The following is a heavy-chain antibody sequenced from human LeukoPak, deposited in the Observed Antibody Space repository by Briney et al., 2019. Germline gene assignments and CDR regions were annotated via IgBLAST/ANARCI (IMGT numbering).Heavy chain of an antibody. CDR1: GFTLTSYA. V-gene: IGHV3-21*01. J-gene: IGHJ4*02. Sequence: GGSLRLSCEASGFTLTSYAMNWVRQAPGKGLERVSSISSTTNYIYYPDSVKGRFTISRDNAKNSLYLQMNSLRGGDTAVYYCARVAYCSSSTCRNYFDYWGQGTLVTVSS. CDR3: ARVAYCSSSTCRNYFDY. CDR2: ISSTTNYI. D-gene: IGHD2-2*01.